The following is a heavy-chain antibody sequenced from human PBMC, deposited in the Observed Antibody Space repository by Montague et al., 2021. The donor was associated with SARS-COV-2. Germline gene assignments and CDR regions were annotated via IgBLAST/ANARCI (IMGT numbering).Heavy chain of an antibody. Sequence: SETLSLTCTVSDGSVISTYPHWHWVRQSPGRGLEWIGGYLFHIDTADYNASLRSRVTISVDTSKNQFSLKLTSVTAADTAVYYSTRGIDSYKTGYWGQGIQVTVSS. CDR1: DGSVISTYPH. J-gene: IGHJ4*02. V-gene: IGHV4-61*01. D-gene: IGHD6-13*01. CDR3: TRGIDSYKTGY. CDR2: LFHIDTA.